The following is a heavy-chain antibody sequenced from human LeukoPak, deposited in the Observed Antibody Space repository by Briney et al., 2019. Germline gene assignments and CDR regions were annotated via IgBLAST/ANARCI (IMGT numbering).Heavy chain of an antibody. J-gene: IGHJ2*01. CDR1: EYSFTSHW. V-gene: IGHV5-51*01. Sequence: GESLKISCKGSEYSFTSHWIDWVRQIPGKGLEWMGVIYPGDSDTRYSPSFQGQVTISPDKSISTAYLQWNSLNASATAMYYCARNIHRYCSGGSCYSNWYFDLWGRGTLVTVSS. CDR3: ARNIHRYCSGGSCYSNWYFDL. D-gene: IGHD2-15*01. CDR2: IYPGDSDT.